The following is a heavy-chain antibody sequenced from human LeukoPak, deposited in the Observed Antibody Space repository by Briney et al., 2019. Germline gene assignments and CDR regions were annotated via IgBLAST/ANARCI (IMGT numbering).Heavy chain of an antibody. Sequence: ASVKVSCKASGYTFTGYYMHWVRQAPGQGLEWMGWINPNSGGTNYAQKFQGRVTMTRDTSISTAYMELSRLRSDDTAVYYCAREPLVGATNFDYWGRGTLVTVSS. CDR3: AREPLVGATNFDY. D-gene: IGHD1-26*01. CDR1: GYTFTGYY. J-gene: IGHJ4*02. CDR2: INPNSGGT. V-gene: IGHV1-2*02.